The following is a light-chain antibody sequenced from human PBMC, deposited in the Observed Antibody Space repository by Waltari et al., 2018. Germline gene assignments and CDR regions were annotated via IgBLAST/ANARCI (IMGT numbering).Light chain of an antibody. V-gene: IGKV3-11*01. CDR3: QQRSNWPSLT. CDR2: DAS. CDR1: QSVSSY. Sequence: IVLTHSPATLSLSPGERATLSRRASQSVSSYLAWYQQKPGQAPRLLIYDASNRATGIPARFSGSGSGTDFTLTISSLEPEDFAVYYCQQRSNWPSLTFGGGTKVEIK. J-gene: IGKJ4*01.